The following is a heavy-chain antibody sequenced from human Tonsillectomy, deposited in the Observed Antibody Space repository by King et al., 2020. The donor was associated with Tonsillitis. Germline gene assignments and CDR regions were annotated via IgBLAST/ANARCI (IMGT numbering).Heavy chain of an antibody. D-gene: IGHD6-13*01. CDR1: DYTFTNYG. CDR3: GRDLFVKQQLVFVNIY. CDR2: ISAYNGNT. V-gene: IGHV1-18*04. Sequence: QLVQSGAEVKKPGASVKVSCKASDYTFTNYGISWVRQAPGQGLEWMGWISAYNGNTNYAQKLQGRVTMTTDTSTNTVYMELRSLRSDDTAVYYCGRDLFVKQQLVFVNIYWGQGTLVTVSS. J-gene: IGHJ4*02.